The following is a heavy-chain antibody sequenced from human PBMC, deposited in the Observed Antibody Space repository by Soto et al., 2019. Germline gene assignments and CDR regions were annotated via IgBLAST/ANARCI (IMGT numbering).Heavy chain of an antibody. V-gene: IGHV3-43*01. CDR3: AKDMNRDAFDI. CDR2: ISWDGGST. Sequence: GGSLRLSCAASGFTFRSYWMHWVRQAPGKGLEWVSLISWDGGSTYYADSVKGRFTISRDNSKNSLYLQMNSLRTEDTALYYCAKDMNRDAFDIWGQGTMVTVSS. CDR1: GFTFRSYW. J-gene: IGHJ3*02.